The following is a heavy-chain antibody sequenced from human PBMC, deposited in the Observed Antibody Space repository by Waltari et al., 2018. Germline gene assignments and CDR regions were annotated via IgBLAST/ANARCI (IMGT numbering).Heavy chain of an antibody. V-gene: IGHV3-33*01. CDR1: GFTFSSYV. CDR3: ARGMGQLVLMGDY. CDR2: IWYDGSNK. J-gene: IGHJ4*02. D-gene: IGHD6-6*01. Sequence: QVQLVESGGGVVQPGRSLRLSCAASGFTFSSYVLHWVRQAPGKGLEWVAVIWYDGSNKYYADSVKGRFTISRDNSKNTLYLQMNSLRAEDTAVYYCARGMGQLVLMGDYWGQGTLVTVSS.